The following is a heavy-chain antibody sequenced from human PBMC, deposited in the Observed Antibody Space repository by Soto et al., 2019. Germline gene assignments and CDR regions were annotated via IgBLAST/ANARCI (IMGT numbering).Heavy chain of an antibody. CDR3: SRDSYDFWSGYYSPYGMDV. CDR2: IYYSGST. Sequence: PSETLSLTCTVSGGSISSGDYYWSRIRQPPGKGLEWIGYIYYSGSTYYNPSLKSRVTISVDTSKNQFSLKLSSVTAADTAVYYCSRDSYDFWSGYYSPYGMDVWGQGTTVTVSS. V-gene: IGHV4-30-4*01. D-gene: IGHD3-3*01. CDR1: GGSISSGDYY. J-gene: IGHJ6*02.